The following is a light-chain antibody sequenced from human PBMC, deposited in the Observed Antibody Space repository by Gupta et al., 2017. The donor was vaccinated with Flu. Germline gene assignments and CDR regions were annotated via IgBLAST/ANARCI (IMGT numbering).Light chain of an antibody. V-gene: IGKV1-39*01. Sequence: DIQMTLSPSSLSASVGDRITITCRASQSISIYLSWYQQKPGKAPKLLIYAASNLQSGVPSRFSGSGSGADFTLTISSLEPEDFATYFCHQTYNYPCTFGRGTKVDIK. CDR2: AAS. CDR1: QSISIY. J-gene: IGKJ3*01. CDR3: HQTYNYPCT.